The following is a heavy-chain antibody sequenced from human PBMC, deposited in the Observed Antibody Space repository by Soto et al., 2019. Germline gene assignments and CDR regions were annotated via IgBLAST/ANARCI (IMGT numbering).Heavy chain of an antibody. CDR1: GGTFSSYA. J-gene: IGHJ6*02. CDR2: IIPIFGTA. V-gene: IGHV1-69*01. CDR3: ARGVYYDPHNRLYGMDV. Sequence: GXSVKVSCKASGGTFSSYAISWVRQAPVQGLEWMGGIIPIFGTANYAQKFQGRVTITADESTSTAYMELSRLRSEDTAVYYCARGVYYDPHNRLYGMDVWGQGTTVTVSS. D-gene: IGHD3-22*01.